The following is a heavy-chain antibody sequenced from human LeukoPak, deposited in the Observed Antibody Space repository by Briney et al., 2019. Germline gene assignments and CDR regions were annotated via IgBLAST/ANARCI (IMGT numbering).Heavy chain of an antibody. CDR2: IYYSGST. V-gene: IGHV4-31*03. J-gene: IGHJ3*02. CDR3: ASHRPTYYYDSSGSYDAFDI. Sequence: PSETLSLTCTASGGSISSGGYYWSWIRQHPGKGLEWIGYIYYSGSTYYNPSLKSRVTISVDTSKNQFSLKLSSVTAADTAVYYCASHRPTYYYDSSGSYDAFDIWGQGTMVTVSS. D-gene: IGHD3-22*01. CDR1: GGSISSGGYY.